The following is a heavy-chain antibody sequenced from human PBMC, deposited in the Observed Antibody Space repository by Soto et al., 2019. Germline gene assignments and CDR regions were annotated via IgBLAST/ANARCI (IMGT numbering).Heavy chain of an antibody. CDR3: VKGRGSFLVHFGLDV. V-gene: IGHV3-9*01. J-gene: IGHJ6*02. CDR2: VDWNSGSV. D-gene: IGHD1-26*01. Sequence: EVQLVESGGGFVQPGRSLRLSCIASGFTFDDYAMHWVRQAPGKGLEWVSSVDWNSGSVAYADSLKGRFTVSRDNARNSLFLQMKLLRGEDTALYYCVKGRGSFLVHFGLDVWGQGTTGTVSS. CDR1: GFTFDDYA.